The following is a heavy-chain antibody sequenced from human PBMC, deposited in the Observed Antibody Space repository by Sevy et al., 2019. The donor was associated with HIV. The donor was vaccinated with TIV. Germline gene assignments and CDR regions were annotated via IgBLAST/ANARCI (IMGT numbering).Heavy chain of an antibody. V-gene: IGHV7-4-1*02. J-gene: IGHJ5*02. Sequence: ASVKVSCKASGYTFTSYAMNWVRQAPGQGLEWMGWINTNTGNPTYAQGFTGRFVFSLDTSVSTAYLQISSLKAEDTAVYYSAKIMSDYSSSPGWVGFDPWGQGTLVTVSS. CDR1: GYTFTSYA. CDR3: AKIMSDYSSSPGWVGFDP. CDR2: INTNTGNP. D-gene: IGHD6-6*01.